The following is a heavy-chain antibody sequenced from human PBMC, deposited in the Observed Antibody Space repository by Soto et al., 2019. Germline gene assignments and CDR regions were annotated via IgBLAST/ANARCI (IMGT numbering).Heavy chain of an antibody. Sequence: EVQLVESGGGLVEPGGSLRLSCAVSGFTVSNAWISWVCQAPGKGLEWVARLKSKAEGGTTDETAPVKGRFTISRDDSKSPLFLQRNSLRIEDIALYYCTTDRFSWGQGSLVSASS. CDR3: TTDRFS. CDR2: LKSKAEGGTT. CDR1: GFTVSNAW. V-gene: IGHV3-15*01. J-gene: IGHJ5*02.